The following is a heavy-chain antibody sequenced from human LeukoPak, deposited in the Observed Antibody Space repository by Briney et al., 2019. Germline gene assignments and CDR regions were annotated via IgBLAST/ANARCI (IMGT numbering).Heavy chain of an antibody. V-gene: IGHV4-59*01. CDR3: ARGGGYASPIGY. CDR1: GGSISTCY. CDR2: IYHSGST. J-gene: IGHJ4*02. D-gene: IGHD5-12*01. Sequence: SETLSLTCTLSGGSISTCYRSWIRQPPGKGLEWIGYIYHSGSTNYNPSLKSRVTISVDTSENQFSLKLSSVTAADTAVYYCARGGGYASPIGYWGQGALVTVSS.